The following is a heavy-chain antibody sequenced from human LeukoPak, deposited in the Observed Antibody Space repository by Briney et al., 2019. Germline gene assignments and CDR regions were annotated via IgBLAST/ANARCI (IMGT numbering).Heavy chain of an antibody. J-gene: IGHJ4*02. Sequence: GGSLRLSCAASGFTFSSYWMSWVRQAPGKGLEWVANIKQDGSEKYYVDSVKGRFTISRDNAKNSLYLQMNSLRAEDTAVYYCAKDQDSIFGVVIFDYWGQGTLVTVSS. CDR3: AKDQDSIFGVVIFDY. CDR1: GFTFSSYW. D-gene: IGHD3-3*01. V-gene: IGHV3-7*03. CDR2: IKQDGSEK.